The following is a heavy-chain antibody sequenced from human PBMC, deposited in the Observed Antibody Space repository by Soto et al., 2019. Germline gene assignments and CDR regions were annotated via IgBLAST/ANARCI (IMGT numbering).Heavy chain of an antibody. CDR1: GYSFTGYW. CDR2: IYPGDSDT. CDR3: ARHFVGRSWYRLGAFDI. D-gene: IGHD6-13*01. V-gene: IGHV5-51*01. J-gene: IGHJ3*02. Sequence: GESLKISWKGSGYSFTGYWIGLVRQMSGKGVEWMGIIYPGDSDTRYSPSFQGQVTISADKSISTTDLQRSSLKASDTAMYYWARHFVGRSWYRLGAFDIWGQGTMVTVS.